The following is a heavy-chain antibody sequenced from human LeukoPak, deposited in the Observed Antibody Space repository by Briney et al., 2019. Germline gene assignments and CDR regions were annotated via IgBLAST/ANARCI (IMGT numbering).Heavy chain of an antibody. Sequence: GGSLRLSCAASGFTFSSYVMHWVRQAPGKGLEYVSAISVNGGTTYYANSVKGRITISRDNSKNTLFLQMGSLRAEDMAVYYCARAGGGYYYYYMDVWGKGTTVTVSS. D-gene: IGHD3-16*01. CDR3: ARAGGGYYYYYMDV. J-gene: IGHJ6*03. V-gene: IGHV3-64*01. CDR2: ISVNGGTT. CDR1: GFTFSSYV.